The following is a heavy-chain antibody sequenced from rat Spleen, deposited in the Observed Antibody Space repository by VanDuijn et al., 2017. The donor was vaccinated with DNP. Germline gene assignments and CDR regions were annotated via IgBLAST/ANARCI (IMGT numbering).Heavy chain of an antibody. CDR3: TTDIDYFHY. CDR1: GFTFSNYG. Sequence: EVQLVESGGGLVQPGRSLKLSCLASGFTFSNYGMAWVRQTPEKGLEWVATIGSTGTNSYYRNSVEGRFSISRDNAKNTLYLQMDSLRSEDTATYYCTTDIDYFHYWGQGVMVTVSS. V-gene: IGHV5S13*01. J-gene: IGHJ2*01. CDR2: IGSTGTNS.